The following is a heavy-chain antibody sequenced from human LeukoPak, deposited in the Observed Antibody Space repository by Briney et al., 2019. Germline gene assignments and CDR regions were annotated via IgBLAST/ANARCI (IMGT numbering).Heavy chain of an antibody. D-gene: IGHD1-26*01. J-gene: IGHJ4*02. CDR3: ARDKRVGATLFDY. CDR2: TKQDGSEK. CDR1: GFTFSSYW. V-gene: IGHV3-7*01. Sequence: TGGSLRLSCAASGFTFSSYWMSWVRQAPGKGLEWVANTKQDGSEKYYVDSVKGRFTISRDNAKNSLYLQMNSLRAEDTAVYYCARDKRVGATLFDYWGQGTLVTVSS.